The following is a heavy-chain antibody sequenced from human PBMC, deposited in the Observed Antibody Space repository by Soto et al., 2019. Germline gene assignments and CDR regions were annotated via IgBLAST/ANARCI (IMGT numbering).Heavy chain of an antibody. CDR3: AKPPHYYDSSGYYFEPEYFQH. D-gene: IGHD3-22*01. J-gene: IGHJ1*01. CDR2: ISGSGGST. V-gene: IGHV3-23*01. Sequence: GGSLRLSCAASGFTFSSYAMSWVRQAPGKGLEWVSAISGSGGSTYYADSVKGRFTISRDNSKNTLYLQMNSLRAEDTAVYYCAKPPHYYDSSGYYFEPEYFQHWGQGTLVTVSS. CDR1: GFTFSSYA.